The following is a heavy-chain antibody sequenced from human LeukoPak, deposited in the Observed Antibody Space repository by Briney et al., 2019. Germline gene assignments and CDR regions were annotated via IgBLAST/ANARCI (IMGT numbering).Heavy chain of an antibody. Sequence: GGSLRLSCAASGFTFSTYGMSWVRQAPGKGLEWVSAISGSGGSTYYADSVKGRLTISRDNFGNMLYLHLDSLRVEDTAIYYCARRSGSSWSSFDYWGQGTLVTVSS. CDR1: GFTFSTYG. V-gene: IGHV3-23*01. CDR2: ISGSGGST. CDR3: ARRSGSSWSSFDY. D-gene: IGHD6-13*01. J-gene: IGHJ4*02.